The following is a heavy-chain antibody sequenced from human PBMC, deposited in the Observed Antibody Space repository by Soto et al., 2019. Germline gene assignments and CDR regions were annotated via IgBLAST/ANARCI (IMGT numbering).Heavy chain of an antibody. CDR3: ARLNYMDV. CDR1: GFTFSSYS. Sequence: PGGSLRLSCAASGFTFSSYSMNWVRQAPGKGLEWVSYISSSSSTIYYADSVKGRFTISRDNAKNSLYLQMNSLRAEDTAVYYCARLNYMDVWGKGTTVTVSS. J-gene: IGHJ6*03. CDR2: ISSSSSTI. V-gene: IGHV3-48*01.